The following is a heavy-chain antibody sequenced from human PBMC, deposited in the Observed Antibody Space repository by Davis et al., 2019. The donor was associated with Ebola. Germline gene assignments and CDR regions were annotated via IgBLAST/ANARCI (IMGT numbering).Heavy chain of an antibody. J-gene: IGHJ4*02. CDR3: ATSVQYYFDISDSRYYFDY. D-gene: IGHD3-22*01. Sequence: AASVKVSCKASGYTFTSYGISWVRQAPGQGLEWMGWISDYDGKTNYAQKFQGRVTMTEDTSTDTAYMGLSSLRSEDTAVYFCATSVQYYFDISDSRYYFDYWGQGTLVTVSS. CDR1: GYTFTSYG. V-gene: IGHV1-18*04. CDR2: ISDYDGKT.